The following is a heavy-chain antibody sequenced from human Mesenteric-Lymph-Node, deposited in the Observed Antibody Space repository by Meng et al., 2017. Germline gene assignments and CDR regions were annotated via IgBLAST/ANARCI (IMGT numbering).Heavy chain of an antibody. V-gene: IGHV4-59*12. D-gene: IGHD3-10*01. Sequence: SETLSLTCTVSGGSISSYYWSWIRQPPGKGLEWIGYIYYSGSTNYNPSLKSRVTISVDTSKNQFSLKLSSVTAADTAVYYCARGKYYYGSGSYYNSYWGQGTLVTVSS. CDR2: IYYSGST. CDR3: ARGKYYYGSGSYYNSY. CDR1: GGSISSYY. J-gene: IGHJ4*02.